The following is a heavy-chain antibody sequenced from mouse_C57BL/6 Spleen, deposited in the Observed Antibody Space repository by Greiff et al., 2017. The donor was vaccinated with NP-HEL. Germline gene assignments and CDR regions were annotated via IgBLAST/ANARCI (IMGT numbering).Heavy chain of an antibody. D-gene: IGHD2-3*01. CDR1: GYSITSGYD. V-gene: IGHV3-1*01. J-gene: IGHJ3*01. CDR3: ARDREGGYYGFAY. CDR2: ISYSGST. Sequence: VQLKESGPGMVKPSPSLSLTCTVTGYSITSGYDWHWIRHFPGNKLEWMGYISYSGSTNYNPSLKSRISITHDTSKNHFFLKLNSVTTEDTATYYCARDREGGYYGFAYWGQGTLVTVSA.